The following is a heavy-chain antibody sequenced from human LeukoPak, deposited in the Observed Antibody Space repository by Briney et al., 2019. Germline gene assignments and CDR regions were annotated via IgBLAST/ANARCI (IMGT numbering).Heavy chain of an antibody. CDR3: ARGYYYDSSGYSRHY. CDR2: ISSGGINT. D-gene: IGHD3-22*01. J-gene: IGHJ4*02. V-gene: IGHV3-11*01. Sequence: PGGSLRLSCAASGFTFSDFYMSWIRQTPGKGLEWISYISSGGINTYYADSVKGRFTISRDNAKNSLYLQMNSLRAEDTAVYYCARGYYYDSSGYSRHYWGQGTLVTVSS. CDR1: GFTFSDFY.